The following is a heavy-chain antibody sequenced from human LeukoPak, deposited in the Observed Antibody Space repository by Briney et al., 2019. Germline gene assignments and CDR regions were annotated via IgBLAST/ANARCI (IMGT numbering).Heavy chain of an antibody. V-gene: IGHV4-4*02. D-gene: IGHD4/OR15-4a*01. CDR2: IYYSGST. J-gene: IGHJ4*02. CDR1: GNSISSTNW. Sequence: PSQTLSLTCAVSGNSISSTNWWSWVRQPPGKGLEWIGEIYYSGSTNYNPSLKSRVTVSVDKSKNHFSLKLSSVTAADTAVYYCARARGAVFDYWGQGTLVTVSS. CDR3: ARARGAVFDY.